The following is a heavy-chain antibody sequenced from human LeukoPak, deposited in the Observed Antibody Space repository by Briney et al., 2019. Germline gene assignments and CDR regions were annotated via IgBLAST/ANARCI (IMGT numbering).Heavy chain of an antibody. V-gene: IGHV3-23*01. CDR3: AKDRGYSSSWYVY. CDR1: GFTFSTYA. CDR2: ISGSGGST. D-gene: IGHD6-13*01. Sequence: PGGSLRLSCAASGFTFSTYAMSWVRRAPGKGLEWVSGISGSGGSTYYADSVKGRFTISRDNSQNTLYLQMNSLRGEDTAVYYCAKDRGYSSSWYVYWGQGTLVTVSS. J-gene: IGHJ4*02.